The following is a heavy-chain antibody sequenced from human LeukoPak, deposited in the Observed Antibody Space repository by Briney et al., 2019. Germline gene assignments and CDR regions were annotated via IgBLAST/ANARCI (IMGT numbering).Heavy chain of an antibody. V-gene: IGHV4-30-4*08. CDR2: IYYSGST. CDR3: ARDVRSLDAFDI. J-gene: IGHJ3*02. CDR1: GGSISSGDYY. D-gene: IGHD3-3*01. Sequence: SQTLSLTCTVSGGSISSGDYYWSWIRQPPGKGLEWIGYIYYSGSTYYNPSLKSRVTISVDTSKNQFSLKLSSVTAADTAVYYRARDVRSLDAFDIWGQGTMVTVSS.